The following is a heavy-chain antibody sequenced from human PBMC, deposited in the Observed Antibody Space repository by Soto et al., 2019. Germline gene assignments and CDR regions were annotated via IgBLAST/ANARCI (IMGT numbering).Heavy chain of an antibody. CDR2: ISYDGSNK. J-gene: IGHJ6*03. CDR1: GFTFSSYG. D-gene: IGHD2-21*01. CDR3: AKTGVSGGDKYYYYYMDV. Sequence: GGSLRLSCAASGFTFSSYGMHWVRQAPGKGLEWVAVISYDGSNKYYADSVKGRFTISRDNSKNTLYLQMNSLRAEDTAVYYCAKTGVSGGDKYYYYYMDVWGKGTTVTVSS. V-gene: IGHV3-30*18.